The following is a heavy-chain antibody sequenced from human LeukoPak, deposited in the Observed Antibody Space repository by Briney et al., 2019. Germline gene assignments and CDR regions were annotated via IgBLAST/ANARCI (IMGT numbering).Heavy chain of an antibody. CDR2: INHSGST. CDR3: ARGWYSSSWYGVFFDY. D-gene: IGHD6-13*01. V-gene: IGHV4-34*01. Sequence: SETLSLTCAVYGGSFSGYYWSWIRQPPGKGLEWIGEINHSGSTNYNPSLKSRVTISVDTSKNQFSLKLSSVTAADTAVYYCARGWYSSSWYGVFFDYWGQGTLVTVSS. CDR1: GGSFSGYY. J-gene: IGHJ4*02.